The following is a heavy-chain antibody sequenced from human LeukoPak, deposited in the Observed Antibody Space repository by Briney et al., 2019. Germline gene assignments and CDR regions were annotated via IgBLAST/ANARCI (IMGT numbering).Heavy chain of an antibody. J-gene: IGHJ4*02. CDR2: VYHCGST. D-gene: IGHD3-22*01. CDR1: GGSINAYY. CDR3: AREGDYYDSGGYYRIDF. Sequence: PSETLSLTCTVSGGSINAYYWSWIRQPPGKGLEWIGYVYHCGSTNYNPSLKSRVTMSVDTSNNQFSLKLSSVTAADTAMYYCAREGDYYDSGGYYRIDFWGQGTLVTVSS. V-gene: IGHV4-59*01.